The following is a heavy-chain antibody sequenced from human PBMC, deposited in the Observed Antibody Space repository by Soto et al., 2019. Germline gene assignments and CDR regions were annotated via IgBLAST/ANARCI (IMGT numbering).Heavy chain of an antibody. Sequence: EVQLLDSGGGLVQPGESLRLSCAASGFTITSSAMSWVRQAPGKGLEWVSTTGISGRTTYYGDSVKGRFTVSRDDSKNTLDLQISSLRAEDTSVYYCATVQITSRSFDYCGQGTPVTVSS. CDR2: TGISGRTT. J-gene: IGHJ4*02. V-gene: IGHV3-23*01. CDR1: GFTITSSA. CDR3: ATVQITSRSFDY.